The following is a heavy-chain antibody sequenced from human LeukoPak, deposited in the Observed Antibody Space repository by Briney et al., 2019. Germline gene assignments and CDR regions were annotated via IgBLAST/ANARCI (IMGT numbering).Heavy chain of an antibody. CDR3: ARDNSVRDEAWWFNP. CDR2: IIPIFGTA. J-gene: IGHJ5*02. D-gene: IGHD5-24*01. Sequence: ASVKVSCKASGGTFSSYAISWVRQAPGQGLEWMGGIIPIFGTANYAQKFQGRVTLARDMSTSTDYLELSSLRSEDTAVYYCARDNSVRDEAWWFNPWGQGTLVTVSS. CDR1: GGTFSSYA. V-gene: IGHV1-69*05.